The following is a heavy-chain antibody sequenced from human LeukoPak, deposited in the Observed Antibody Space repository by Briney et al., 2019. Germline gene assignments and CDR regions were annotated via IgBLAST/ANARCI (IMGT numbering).Heavy chain of an antibody. J-gene: IGHJ4*02. CDR3: ATIKRGSIFGYFDF. CDR1: GGSISSHY. V-gene: IGHV4-59*11. Sequence: KSSETLSLTCTVSGGSISSHYWSWIRQPPGKGLEWIAYLFDSVNTKDNPSLQSRLTLSADTSKNQFSLRLSSVTAADTVVYYCATIKRGSIFGYFDFWGQGIKVTVSS. CDR2: LFDSVNT. D-gene: IGHD5-18*01.